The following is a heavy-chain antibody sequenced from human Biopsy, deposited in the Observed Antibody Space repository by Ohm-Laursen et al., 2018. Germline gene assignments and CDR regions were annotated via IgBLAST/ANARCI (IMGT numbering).Heavy chain of an antibody. J-gene: IGHJ6*02. CDR2: IYYSGGT. D-gene: IGHD2/OR15-2a*01. CDR1: GGPISSDY. CDR3: ARATNSTGWPYYYFYGMDV. V-gene: IGHV4-59*01. Sequence: TLSLTCTVSGGPISSDYWSWIRQTPGKGLEWIGYIYYSGGTNYNPSLKSRVTISVDTSKNQFSLRLNSVTAADTAVYYCARATNSTGWPYYYFYGMDVWGQGTTVTVSS.